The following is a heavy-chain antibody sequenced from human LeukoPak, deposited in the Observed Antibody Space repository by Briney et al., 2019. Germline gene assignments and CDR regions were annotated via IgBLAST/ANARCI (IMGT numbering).Heavy chain of an antibody. D-gene: IGHD3-22*01. CDR1: GYTFTSYY. V-gene: IGHV1-69*13. J-gene: IGHJ4*02. CDR3: AGGHDSSGYYYSSGGYFDY. CDR2: IIPIFGTA. Sequence: GASVKVSCKASGYTFTSYYMHWVRQAPGQGLEWMGGIIPIFGTANYAQKFQGRVTITADESTSTAYMELSSLRSEDTAVYYCAGGHDSSGYYYSSGGYFDYWGQGTLVTVSS.